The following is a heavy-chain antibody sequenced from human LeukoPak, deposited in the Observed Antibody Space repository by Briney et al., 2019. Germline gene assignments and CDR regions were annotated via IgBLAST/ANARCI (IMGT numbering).Heavy chain of an antibody. Sequence: GSLRLSCAASGFTLSNYWMTWVRQALGKGLEWVANIKEDGSEEYYVDSVKGRLSISRDNAQKSLYLQINGLRAEDTAVYYCARDGGVLGKFDYWGQGTLVTVSS. CDR1: GFTLSNYW. CDR2: IKEDGSEE. CDR3: ARDGGVLGKFDY. V-gene: IGHV3-7*01. D-gene: IGHD3-3*01. J-gene: IGHJ4*02.